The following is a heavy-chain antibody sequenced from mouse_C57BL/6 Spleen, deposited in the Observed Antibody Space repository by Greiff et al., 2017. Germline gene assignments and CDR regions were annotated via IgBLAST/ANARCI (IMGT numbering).Heavy chain of an antibody. V-gene: IGHV1-55*01. CDR1: GYTFTSYW. CDR3: ARCYYGSRGAMDC. CDR2: IYPGSGST. Sequence: QVQLQQPGAELVKPGASVKMSCKASGYTFTSYWITWVKQRPGQGLEWIGDIYPGSGSTNYNEKFKSKATLTVDTSSSTAYMQLSSLTSEDSAVYYCARCYYGSRGAMDCWGQGTSVTVSS. D-gene: IGHD1-1*01. J-gene: IGHJ4*01.